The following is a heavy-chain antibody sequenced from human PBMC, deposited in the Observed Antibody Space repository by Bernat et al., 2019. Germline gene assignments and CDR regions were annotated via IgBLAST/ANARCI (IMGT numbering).Heavy chain of an antibody. CDR3: ARKRDDGDYHFDY. J-gene: IGHJ4*02. CDR2: ICYSGTT. CDR1: GGSISSAAYY. D-gene: IGHD4-17*01. V-gene: IGHV4-31*03. Sequence: QVQLQESGPGLVKPSQTLSLTCTVSGGSISSAAYYWSWIRQHPGKGLEWIAYICYSGTTYYNLSLKSRVSISVDTSRNQFSLQLDSVTAADMAVYYCARKRDDGDYHFDYWGQGTLVTVSS.